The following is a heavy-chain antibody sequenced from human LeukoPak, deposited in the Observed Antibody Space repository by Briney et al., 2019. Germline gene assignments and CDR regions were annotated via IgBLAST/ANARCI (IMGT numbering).Heavy chain of an antibody. V-gene: IGHV3-53*01. CDR1: GFTFSSSW. Sequence: GGSLRLSCAASGFTFSSSWMTWVRQAPGRGLEWVSVLYSGGNTHYGGSVKGRFTISRDDYSNELFLQMYSLRVEDTAVYYCARDHDSSGYDAFDLWGQGTMVTVSS. CDR3: ARDHDSSGYDAFDL. CDR2: LYSGGNT. D-gene: IGHD3-22*01. J-gene: IGHJ3*01.